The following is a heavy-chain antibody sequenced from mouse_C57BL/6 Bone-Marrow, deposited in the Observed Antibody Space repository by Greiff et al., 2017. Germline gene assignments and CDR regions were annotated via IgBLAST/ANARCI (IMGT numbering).Heavy chain of an antibody. CDR3: TREGRHYAMDY. J-gene: IGHJ4*01. CDR1: GFTFSDAW. D-gene: IGHD3-3*01. CDR2: IRNKANNHAT. V-gene: IGHV6-6*01. Sequence: EVQLQESGGGLVQPGGSMKLSCAASGFTFSDAWMDWVRQSPEKGLEWVAEIRNKANNHATYYAVSVKGRFTISRDDSKSSVYLQMHSVRAEDTGIYYCTREGRHYAMDYWGQGTSVTVSS.